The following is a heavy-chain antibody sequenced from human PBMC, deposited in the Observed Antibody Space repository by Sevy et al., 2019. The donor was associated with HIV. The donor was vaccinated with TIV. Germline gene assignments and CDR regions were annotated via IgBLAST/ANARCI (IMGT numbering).Heavy chain of an antibody. D-gene: IGHD6-19*01. CDR1: GGSISSSSYY. J-gene: IGHJ3*02. V-gene: IGHV4-39*01. Sequence: SETLSLTCTVSGGSISSSSYYWGWIRQPPGKGLEWIGSIYYSGSTYDNPSLKSRVTISVDTSKNQFSLKLSSVTAADTAVYYCARPGYSSGWRGGDAFDIWGQGTMVTVSS. CDR2: IYYSGST. CDR3: ARPGYSSGWRGGDAFDI.